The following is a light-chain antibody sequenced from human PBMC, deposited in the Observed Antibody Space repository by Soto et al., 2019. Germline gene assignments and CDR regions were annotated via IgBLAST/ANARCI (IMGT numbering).Light chain of an antibody. V-gene: IGKV3-20*01. J-gene: IGKJ1*01. CDR2: DAS. CDR1: QSVGSY. Sequence: DNVLTHSPATLSLSPGERATLSCRASQSVGSYLAWYQQKPGQAPRLIIYDASNRATGIPDRFSGSGSGTDFTLTISRLEPEDFAVYYCQQYGSSGTFGQGTKVDIK. CDR3: QQYGSSGT.